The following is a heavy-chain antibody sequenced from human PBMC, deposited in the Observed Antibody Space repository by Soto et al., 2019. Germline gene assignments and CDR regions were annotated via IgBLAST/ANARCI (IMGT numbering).Heavy chain of an antibody. V-gene: IGHV3-9*01. CDR3: AKDIHDSSGGGFDY. D-gene: IGHD3-22*01. CDR1: GFTFDDYA. CDR2: ISWNSGSI. Sequence: PGGSLRLSCAASGFTFDDYAMHWVRQAPGKGLEWVSGISWNSGSIGYADSVKGRFTISRDNAKNSLYLQMNSLRAEDTALYYCAKDIHDSSGGGFDYWGQGTLVTGSS. J-gene: IGHJ4*02.